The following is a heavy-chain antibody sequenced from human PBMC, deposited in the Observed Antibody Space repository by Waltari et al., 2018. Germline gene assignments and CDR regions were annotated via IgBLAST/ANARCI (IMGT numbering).Heavy chain of an antibody. V-gene: IGHV3-23*01. J-gene: IGHJ3*02. CDR2: ISGSGGST. CDR3: AKDQGDQLLLPHAFDI. Sequence: EVQLLESGGGLVQPGGSLRLSCAASGFTFSSYAMSWVRQAPGKGLEWVSAISGSGGSTYYADSVKGRFTISRDNSKNTLYLQMNSLRAEDTAVYYCAKDQGDQLLLPHAFDIWGQGTMVTVSS. D-gene: IGHD2-2*01. CDR1: GFTFSSYA.